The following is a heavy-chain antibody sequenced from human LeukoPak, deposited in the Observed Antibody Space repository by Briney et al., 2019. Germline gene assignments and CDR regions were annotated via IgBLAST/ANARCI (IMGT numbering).Heavy chain of an antibody. D-gene: IGHD1-1*01. Sequence: PGGSLRLSCAASGFTFSSYSMNWVRQAPGKGLEWVSVIYSGGSTYYADSVKGRFTISRDNSKNTLYLQMNSLRAEDTAVYYCARVSFLKVEGQNWFDPWGQGTLVTVSS. CDR2: IYSGGST. CDR3: ARVSFLKVEGQNWFDP. V-gene: IGHV3-66*02. CDR1: GFTFSSYS. J-gene: IGHJ5*02.